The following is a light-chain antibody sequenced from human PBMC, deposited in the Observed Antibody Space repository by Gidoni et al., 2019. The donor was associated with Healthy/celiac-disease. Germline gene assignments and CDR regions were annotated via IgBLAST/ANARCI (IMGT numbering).Light chain of an antibody. CDR1: SRDVGSYNL. J-gene: IGLJ3*02. Sequence: AALTQPAYVAGAPGQSITSYCTGTSRDVGSYNLVPCYQQQPGKAPKLMIYQSSKRPSGVSHRFSGSKSGNTAFLTISGLQADDEADYYCCSYAGSSPFVFGGGTKLTVL. CDR3: CSYAGSSPFV. CDR2: QSS. V-gene: IGLV2-23*03.